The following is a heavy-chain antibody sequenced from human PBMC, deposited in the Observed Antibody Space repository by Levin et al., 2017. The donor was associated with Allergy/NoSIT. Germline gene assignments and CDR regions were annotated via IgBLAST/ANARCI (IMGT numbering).Heavy chain of an antibody. Sequence: SETLSLTCTVSGGSISSGTYCWSWIRQPAGKGLEWIGRISPSGNTDYNPSLKSRVIISMDTSKNEFSLRLTSVTAADTAVYHCARLLVYFGESNYNDAFDIWGQGTMVTVSS. D-gene: IGHD3-10*01. CDR1: GGSISSGTYC. CDR3: ARLLVYFGESNYNDAFDI. V-gene: IGHV4-61*02. CDR2: ISPSGNT. J-gene: IGHJ3*02.